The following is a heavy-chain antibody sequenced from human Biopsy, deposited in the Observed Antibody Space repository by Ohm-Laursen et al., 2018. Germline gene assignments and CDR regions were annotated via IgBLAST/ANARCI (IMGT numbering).Heavy chain of an antibody. CDR1: GGSISSSGYY. CDR2: IYNVEST. Sequence: TLSLTCSVSGGSISSSGYYWSWIRQFPGKGLELLGYIYNVESTYYNPSLKSRVLISGDASRNQYSLKLTSVTAADTAVYYCVRDRRDWYEPWGQGTLVTVSS. J-gene: IGHJ5*02. CDR3: VRDRRDWYEP. V-gene: IGHV4-31*03.